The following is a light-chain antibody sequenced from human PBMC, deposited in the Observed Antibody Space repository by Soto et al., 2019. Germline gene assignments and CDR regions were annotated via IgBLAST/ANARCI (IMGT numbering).Light chain of an antibody. J-gene: IGKJ2*01. CDR2: DAS. V-gene: IGKV3-20*01. CDR1: QRIRSTY. Sequence: EILLTQSPGTLSLSPGDSATLSCRASQRIRSTYLAWYQQKPGQAPRLLIYDASSRATGIPDRLSGSGSGTDFYLTISRLEPEDFAVYYCQQYDGSPLYTFGQGTKVDIK. CDR3: QQYDGSPLYT.